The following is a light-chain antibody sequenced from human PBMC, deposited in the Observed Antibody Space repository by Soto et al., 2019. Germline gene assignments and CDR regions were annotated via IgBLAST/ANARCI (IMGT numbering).Light chain of an antibody. V-gene: IGLV1-40*01. CDR1: TSNIGAPYD. J-gene: IGLJ1*01. CDR2: GDN. CDR3: GSWDSSLSAYV. Sequence: QSVLTQPPSVSGAPGQRVSISCTGSTSNIGAPYDVHWYQHLPGTAPKLLIYGDNNRSSGVPDRFSGSKSGTSATLGITGFQTGDEADYYCGSWDSSLSAYVFGTGTKVTV.